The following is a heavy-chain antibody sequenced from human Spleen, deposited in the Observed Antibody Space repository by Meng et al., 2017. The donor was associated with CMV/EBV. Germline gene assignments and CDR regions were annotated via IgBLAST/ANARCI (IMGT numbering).Heavy chain of an antibody. J-gene: IGHJ4*02. CDR2: ISGSGKST. V-gene: IGHV3-23*01. CDR3: AKDSGYRIVGATGFDY. Sequence: GESLKISCAASGFTFSSYAMGWVRQAPGKGLEWVSVISGSGKSTYYADSVKGRFTISRDNSKNTVYLQMNSLRAEDTAVYYCAKDSGYRIVGATGFDYWGQGTLVTVSS. CDR1: GFTFSSYA. D-gene: IGHD1-26*01.